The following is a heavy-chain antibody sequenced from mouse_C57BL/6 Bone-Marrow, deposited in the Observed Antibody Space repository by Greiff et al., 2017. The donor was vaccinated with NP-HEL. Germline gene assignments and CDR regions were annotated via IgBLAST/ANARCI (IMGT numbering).Heavy chain of an antibody. CDR3: ANYDYDGWFAY. J-gene: IGHJ3*01. V-gene: IGHV1-64*01. CDR1: GYTFTSYW. CDR2: IHPNSGST. Sequence: VQLQQPGAELVKPGSSVKLSCKASGYTFTSYWMHWVKQRPGQGLEWIGMIHPNSGSTNYNEKFKSKATLTVDKSSSTAYMQLSSLTSEDSAVYYCANYDYDGWFAYWGQGTLVTVSA. D-gene: IGHD2-4*01.